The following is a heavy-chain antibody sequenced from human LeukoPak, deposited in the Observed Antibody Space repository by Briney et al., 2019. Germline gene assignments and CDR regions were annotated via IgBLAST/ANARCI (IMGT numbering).Heavy chain of an antibody. CDR3: ASQGAGVVITDY. Sequence: SETLSLTCSVSGGSIYSSDHYWAWTRQPPGKGLEFIGNISYNGRTNYNPSLKSRVTISVDTSKNRFSLRLSSVTAADTAVYYCASQGAGVVITDYWGQGILVTVSS. D-gene: IGHD3-3*01. CDR2: ISYNGRT. V-gene: IGHV4-39*01. CDR1: GGSIYSSDHY. J-gene: IGHJ4*02.